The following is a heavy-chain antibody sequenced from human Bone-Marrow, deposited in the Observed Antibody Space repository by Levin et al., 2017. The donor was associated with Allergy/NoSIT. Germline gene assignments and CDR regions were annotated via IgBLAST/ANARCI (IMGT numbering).Heavy chain of an antibody. D-gene: IGHD3-10*01. J-gene: IGHJ5*02. Sequence: SETLSLTCTVSGGSISSGSYYWSWIRQPAGKGLEWIGRIYTSGSTNYNPSLKSRVTISVDTSKNQFSLKLSSVTAADTAVYYCARDAQIVLLWFGERHLENWFDPWGQGTLVTVSS. CDR2: IYTSGST. CDR1: GGSISSGSYY. V-gene: IGHV4-61*02. CDR3: ARDAQIVLLWFGERHLENWFDP.